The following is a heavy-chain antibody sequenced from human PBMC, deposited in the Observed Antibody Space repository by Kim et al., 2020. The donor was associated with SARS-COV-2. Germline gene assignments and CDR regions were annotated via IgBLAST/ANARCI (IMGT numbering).Heavy chain of an antibody. CDR2: ISSDGGDT. Sequence: GGSLRLSCAASGFIFSSYAMHWVRQAPGKGLEYVSAISSDGGDTYYVDSVKGRFTVSRDNSKNTLYLQMGSLRAEDMAVYYCARAPDDLHGAFDIWGQGTMVTVSS. CDR1: GFIFSSYA. J-gene: IGHJ3*02. CDR3: ARAPDDLHGAFDI. D-gene: IGHD3-16*01. V-gene: IGHV3-64*02.